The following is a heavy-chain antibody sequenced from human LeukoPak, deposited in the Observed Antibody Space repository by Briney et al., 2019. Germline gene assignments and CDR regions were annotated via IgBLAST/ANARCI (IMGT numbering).Heavy chain of an antibody. CDR3: ARENTAVPGGDC. D-gene: IGHD5-18*01. V-gene: IGHV3-7*01. CDR1: GFTISPYW. J-gene: IGHJ4*02. Sequence: GGSLRLSCAASGFTISPYWMSWVRQAPGKGLEWVANIRQDGSEKYYVDSVKGRFAISRDNAKNSVYLQMNGLRAEDTAVYYCARENTAVPGGDCWGQGTLVTVSS. CDR2: IRQDGSEK.